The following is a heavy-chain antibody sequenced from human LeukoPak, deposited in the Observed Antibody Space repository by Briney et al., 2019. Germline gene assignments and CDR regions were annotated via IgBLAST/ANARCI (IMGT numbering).Heavy chain of an antibody. J-gene: IGHJ5*02. CDR1: GSTFSSYG. D-gene: IGHD6-25*01. CDR3: ARDPYSSGVNWFDP. Sequence: GGSLRLSCAASGSTFSSYGMHWVRQAPGKGLEWVAVIWYDGSSKYYADSVKGRFTISRDNSKNTLYLQMNSLRAEDTAVYYCARDPYSSGVNWFDPWGQGTLVTISS. CDR2: IWYDGSSK. V-gene: IGHV3-33*01.